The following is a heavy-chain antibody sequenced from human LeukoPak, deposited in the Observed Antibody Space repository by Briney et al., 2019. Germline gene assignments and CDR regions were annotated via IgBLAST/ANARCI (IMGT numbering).Heavy chain of an antibody. Sequence: SETLSLTCTVSGGSISSYYWSWIRQPAGKGLEWIGRIYTSGSTNYNPSLKSRVTMSVDTSKNHFSLKLRSVTAADTAVYYRARDPSMYYFDNWGHGTLVTVSS. CDR1: GGSISSYY. CDR3: ARDPSMYYFDN. V-gene: IGHV4-4*07. CDR2: IYTSGST. J-gene: IGHJ4*01.